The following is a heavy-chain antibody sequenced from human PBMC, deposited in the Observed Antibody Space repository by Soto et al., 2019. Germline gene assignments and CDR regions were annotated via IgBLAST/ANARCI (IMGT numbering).Heavy chain of an antibody. CDR3: VRDPGDCYVDL. J-gene: IGHJ2*01. Sequence: EVQLVASVGGLVKPGGTLRLSCAASGVTFSTYIMNWVRQAPGTGLEWVSSISSSSSYIYYADSVKGRFNISRDNSKNSLYLPMNGLRAEYPAVYSCVRDPGDCYVDLWGRGALVTVSS. CDR2: ISSSSSYI. D-gene: IGHD3-10*01. V-gene: IGHV3-21*01. CDR1: GVTFSTYI.